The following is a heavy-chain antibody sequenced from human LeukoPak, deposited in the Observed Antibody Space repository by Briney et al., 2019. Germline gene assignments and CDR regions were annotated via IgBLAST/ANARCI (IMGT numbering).Heavy chain of an antibody. CDR2: IDPSDSYT. J-gene: IGHJ4*02. CDR3: ARTYDILTGYSDY. V-gene: IGHV5-10-1*01. Sequence: GESLKISCKGSGYSFTSHWISWVRQMPGKGLEWMGRIDPSDSYTNYSPSFQGHVTISADKSISTAYLQWSSLKASDTAMYYCARTYDILTGYSDYWGQGTLVTVSS. D-gene: IGHD3-9*01. CDR1: GYSFTSHW.